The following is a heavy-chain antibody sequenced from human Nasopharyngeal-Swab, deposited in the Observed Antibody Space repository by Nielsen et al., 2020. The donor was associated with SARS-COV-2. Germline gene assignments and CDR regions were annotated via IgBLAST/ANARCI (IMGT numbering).Heavy chain of an antibody. J-gene: IGHJ4*02. D-gene: IGHD5-12*01. CDR2: IKPDSGSK. Sequence: GGSLRLSCAASGFSISRYWMSWVRQAPETGLEWVAHIKPDSGSKYYVDSVKGRFTVSRDNAKNSVYLQMDSLRAEDTALYYCARLIFISGRREFDFWGQGTLVTVSS. CDR3: ARLIFISGRREFDF. CDR1: GFSISRYW. V-gene: IGHV3-7*01.